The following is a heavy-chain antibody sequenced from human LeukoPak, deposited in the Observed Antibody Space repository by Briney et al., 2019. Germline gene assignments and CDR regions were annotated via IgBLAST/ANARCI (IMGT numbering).Heavy chain of an antibody. V-gene: IGHV3-48*01. CDR1: GFSFTAYS. CDR2: IGPGGDI. J-gene: IGHJ4*02. Sequence: PGGSLRLSRAASGFSFTAYSMNWVRQAPGRGLEWISYIGPGGDIYYADSVTGRFTVSRDTAKNSLYLQMNGLRVGDTAVYYCARRFDSWGQGTLVTVSS. CDR3: ARRFDS.